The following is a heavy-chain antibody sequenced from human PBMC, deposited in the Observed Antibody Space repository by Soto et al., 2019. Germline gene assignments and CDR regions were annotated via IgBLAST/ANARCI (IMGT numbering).Heavy chain of an antibody. CDR3: ARGLGYCSSPCGAFDI. CDR2: MNPNSGNT. CDR1: GYTFTIYY. Sequence: ASVKGSCKASGYTFTIYYINWVRQATGQGLEWMGWMNPNSGNTGYAQKFQGRVTMTRNTSISTAYMELSSLRSEDTAVYYCARGLGYCSSPCGAFDIWGQGTMVTVSS. J-gene: IGHJ3*02. V-gene: IGHV1-8*01. D-gene: IGHD2-2*01.